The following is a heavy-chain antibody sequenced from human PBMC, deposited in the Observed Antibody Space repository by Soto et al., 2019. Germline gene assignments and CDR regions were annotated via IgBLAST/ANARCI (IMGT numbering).Heavy chain of an antibody. CDR1: GGTFSSYA. CDR2: IIPIFGTA. V-gene: IGHV1-69*06. CDR3: ARGVYDSSGYYYAYYFDY. D-gene: IGHD3-22*01. J-gene: IGHJ4*02. Sequence: ASVKVSCKASGGTFSSYAISWVRQAPGQGXEWMGGIIPIFGTANYAQKFQGRVTITADKSTSTAYMELSSLRSEDTAVYYCARGVYDSSGYYYAYYFDYWGQGTLVTVSS.